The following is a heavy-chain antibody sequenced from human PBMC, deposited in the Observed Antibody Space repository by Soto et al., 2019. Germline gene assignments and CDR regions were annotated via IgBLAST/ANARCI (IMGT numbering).Heavy chain of an antibody. CDR3: ARDRAYYDSLTGSPRMYYYYGMDV. Sequence: QVQLVQSGAEVKKPGSSVKVSCKASGGTFSSYAISWVRQAPGQGLEWMGGIIPIFGTANYAQKFQGRVTITADESTSTAYMELSSLRSEDTAVYYCARDRAYYDSLTGSPRMYYYYGMDVWGQGTTVTVSS. V-gene: IGHV1-69*01. D-gene: IGHD3-9*01. J-gene: IGHJ6*02. CDR2: IIPIFGTA. CDR1: GGTFSSYA.